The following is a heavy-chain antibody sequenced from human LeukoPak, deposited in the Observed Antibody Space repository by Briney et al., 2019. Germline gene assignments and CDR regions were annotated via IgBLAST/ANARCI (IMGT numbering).Heavy chain of an antibody. V-gene: IGHV4-4*07. Sequence: SETLSLTCTVSGGSISSYYWSWIWQPAGEGLEWIGRIYPSGSTIYNPSLKSRVSISVDQSMNQFSLKLSSVTAADTAVYYCARSYGGNPMYFFDSWGQGTLVTVSS. CDR2: IYPSGST. D-gene: IGHD4-23*01. J-gene: IGHJ4*02. CDR3: ARSYGGNPMYFFDS. CDR1: GGSISSYY.